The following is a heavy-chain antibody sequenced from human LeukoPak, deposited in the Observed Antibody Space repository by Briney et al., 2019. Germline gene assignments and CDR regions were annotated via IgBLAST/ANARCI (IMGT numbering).Heavy chain of an antibody. J-gene: IGHJ4*02. CDR1: GFTFSSYS. Sequence: GGSLRLSCAASGFTFSSYSMNWVRQAPGKGLEWVSSISSSSSYIYYADSVKGRFTISRDNAKNSLYLQMNSLRAEDTAVYYCARVNEEDPRKALYYYDPTFDYWGQGTLVTVSS. CDR2: ISSSSSYI. D-gene: IGHD3-22*01. CDR3: ARVNEEDPRKALYYYDPTFDY. V-gene: IGHV3-21*01.